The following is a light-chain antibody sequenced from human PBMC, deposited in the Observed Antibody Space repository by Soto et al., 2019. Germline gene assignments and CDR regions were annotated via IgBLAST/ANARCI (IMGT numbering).Light chain of an antibody. CDR2: SAS. V-gene: IGKV3-20*01. CDR3: QQYGSSPPRFT. CDR1: KSVSSSY. Sequence: EIVLTQSPGTLSLSPGERATLSCRASKSVSSSYLAWYQQKPGQAPRLLIYSASSRATDIPDRFSGSGSGTDFTLTISRLEPEDFAVYYCQQYGSSPPRFTFGPGTRVDIK. J-gene: IGKJ3*01.